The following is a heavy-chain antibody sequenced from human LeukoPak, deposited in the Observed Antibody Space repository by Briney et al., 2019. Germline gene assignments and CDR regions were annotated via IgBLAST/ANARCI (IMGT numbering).Heavy chain of an antibody. CDR3: AREAEYSSSSGLRRRLDY. Sequence: SETLSLTCAVYGGSFSGYYWSWIRQPPGKGLEWIGEINHSGSTNYNPSLKSRVTISVDTSKNQFSLKLSSVTAADTAVYYCAREAEYSSSSGLRRRLDYWGQGTLVTVSS. V-gene: IGHV4-34*01. CDR2: INHSGST. CDR1: GGSFSGYY. J-gene: IGHJ4*02. D-gene: IGHD6-6*01.